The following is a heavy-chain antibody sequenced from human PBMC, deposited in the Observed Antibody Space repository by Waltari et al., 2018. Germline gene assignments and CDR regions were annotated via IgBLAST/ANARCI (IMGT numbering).Heavy chain of an antibody. CDR3: AKSHYDILTGYWEYYMDV. D-gene: IGHD3-9*01. Sequence: EVQLLESGGGLVQPGGSLRLSCAASGFTFSSYAMTWVRQAPGQGLEWVSVIYSGGSSTYYADSVKGRFTISRDNSKNTLYLQMNSLRAEDTAVYYCAKSHYDILTGYWEYYMDVWGKGTTVTISS. CDR2: IYSGGSST. J-gene: IGHJ6*03. V-gene: IGHV3-23*03. CDR1: GFTFSSYA.